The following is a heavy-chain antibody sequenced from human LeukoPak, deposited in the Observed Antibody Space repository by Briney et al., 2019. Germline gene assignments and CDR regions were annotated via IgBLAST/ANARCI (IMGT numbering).Heavy chain of an antibody. CDR3: ITVYDSVTR. V-gene: IGHV3-15*01. CDR2: VKSIPDGGTT. CDR1: GFIFRNAW. D-gene: IGHD5/OR15-5a*01. J-gene: IGHJ4*02. Sequence: PGGSLRLSCGGSGFIFRNAWMDWVRQAPGKGLEWVGRVKSIPDGGTTDYAAPVKGRFTISRDDSKNSLYLQMHSLKGEDTAVYYCITVYDSVTRWGRGALVTVSS.